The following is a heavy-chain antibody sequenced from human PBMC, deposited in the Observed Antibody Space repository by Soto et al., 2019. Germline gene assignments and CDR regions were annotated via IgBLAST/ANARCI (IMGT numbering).Heavy chain of an antibody. Sequence: TLSLTCTVSGGSISSGDYYWSWIRQPPGKGLEWIGYIYYSGSTYYNPSLKSRVTISVDTSKSQFSLKLSSVTAADTAVYYCARAYRSPANLDYWGQGTLVTVSS. CDR2: IYYSGST. D-gene: IGHD6-19*01. CDR3: ARAYRSPANLDY. V-gene: IGHV4-30-4*01. J-gene: IGHJ4*02. CDR1: GGSISSGDYY.